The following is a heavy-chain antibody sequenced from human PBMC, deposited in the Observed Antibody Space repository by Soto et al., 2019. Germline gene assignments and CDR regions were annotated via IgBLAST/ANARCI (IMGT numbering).Heavy chain of an antibody. CDR1: GASIDNNGYS. V-gene: IGHV4-31*11. J-gene: IGHJ5*02. CDR2: NNNRGDT. D-gene: IGHD6-19*01. Sequence: QVQLQESGPGLVIPSQTLTLTCAVSGASIDNNGYSWTWIRQHPGKDLEWIGTNNNRGDTYYNPSLNSRLTNSLDTSQNHFSLRLNAVTAADTATYYCARGGSGWKALNWFDPWGQGIMVTVSS. CDR3: ARGGSGWKALNWFDP.